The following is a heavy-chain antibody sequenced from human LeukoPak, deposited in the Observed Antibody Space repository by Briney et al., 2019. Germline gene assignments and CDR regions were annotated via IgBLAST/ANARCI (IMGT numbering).Heavy chain of an antibody. V-gene: IGHV5-10-1*01. Sequence: GESLRISCKASGDSFTSYSISWVRQMPGKALEGMGRIDPGDSYTSYCPSFQGHVTISADKSINAAYLQWSSLKASDTAMYYCARLRGYDLFDFWGQGTLVTVSS. CDR2: IDPGDSYT. D-gene: IGHD5-12*01. CDR3: ARLRGYDLFDF. CDR1: GDSFTSYS. J-gene: IGHJ4*02.